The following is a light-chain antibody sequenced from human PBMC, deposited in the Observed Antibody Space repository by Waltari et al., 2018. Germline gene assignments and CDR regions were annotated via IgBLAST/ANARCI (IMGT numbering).Light chain of an antibody. V-gene: IGLV1-44*01. CDR1: NSNVGTNI. J-gene: IGLJ3*02. Sequence: QSVVIQPPSLSGTPGQTVTISCSGSNSNVGTNIVSWYQQFPGMAPRLLIYDNNQRPSGVPARFSGSKSGTSASLAISGLQCEDEADYYCAPWDDSLNGVMFGGGTKLTVL. CDR2: DNN. CDR3: APWDDSLNGVM.